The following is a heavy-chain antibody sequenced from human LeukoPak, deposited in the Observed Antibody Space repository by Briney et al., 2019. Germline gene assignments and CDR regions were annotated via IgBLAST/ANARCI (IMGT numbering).Heavy chain of an antibody. J-gene: IGHJ5*01. CDR2: ISGTISNT. D-gene: IGHD2-2*01. V-gene: IGHV3-23*01. Sequence: PGGSLRLSCATSGFTFSNYGMHWVRQAPGKGLEWVSTISGTISNTYYADPVKGRFTVSRDNSKNTTYLQMNSLRVEDTAIYYCSKDGPPSSTCCNWFDSWGQGTLVTVSS. CDR1: GFTFSNYG. CDR3: SKDGPPSSTCCNWFDS.